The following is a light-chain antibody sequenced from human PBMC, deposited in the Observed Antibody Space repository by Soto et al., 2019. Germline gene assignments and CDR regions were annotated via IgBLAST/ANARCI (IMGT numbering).Light chain of an antibody. CDR2: DAS. CDR3: QQRSNWPLT. Sequence: EIVLTQSPATLSLSPGERATLSCRASQSVSSYLAWYQQKPGQAPRLLIYDASNRATVIPARFSGSGYWTEFTLTISSLEPEDFAVYYCQQRSNWPLTFGGGTKVEIK. V-gene: IGKV3-11*01. J-gene: IGKJ4*01. CDR1: QSVSSY.